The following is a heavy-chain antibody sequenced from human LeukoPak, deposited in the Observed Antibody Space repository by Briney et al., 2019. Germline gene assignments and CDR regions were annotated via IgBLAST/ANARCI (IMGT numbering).Heavy chain of an antibody. J-gene: IGHJ4*02. CDR1: GGTFSSYA. D-gene: IGHD2-21*02. Sequence: ASVKVSCKASGGTFSSYAISWVRHAPGQGLEWMGWISAYNGNTNYAQKLQGRVTLTTDTSTSTAYMELRSLRSDDTAVYYCARVVTAIELFDYWGQETLVTVSS. CDR2: ISAYNGNT. V-gene: IGHV1-18*01. CDR3: ARVVTAIELFDY.